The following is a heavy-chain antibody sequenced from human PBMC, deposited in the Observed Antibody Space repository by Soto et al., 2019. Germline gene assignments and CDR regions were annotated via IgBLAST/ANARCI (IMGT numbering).Heavy chain of an antibody. CDR2: ISYDGSNK. D-gene: IGHD1-1*01. J-gene: IGHJ4*02. CDR3: ASPRLSWYGTTPIDY. Sequence: QGQLVESGGCVVQPGRSLRLSCAASGFTFSSYAIQWVRQAPGKGLDWVAVISYDGSNKYYADSVKGRFTISRDNSKNTMYLKMNRLRAEDTAVYYCASPRLSWYGTTPIDYWGQGNLVTVSS. CDR1: GFTFSSYA. V-gene: IGHV3-30-3*01.